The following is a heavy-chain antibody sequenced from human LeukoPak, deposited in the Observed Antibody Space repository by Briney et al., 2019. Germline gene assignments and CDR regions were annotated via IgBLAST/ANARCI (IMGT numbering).Heavy chain of an antibody. Sequence: GASVKVSCKASGGTFSSYAISWVRQATGQGLEWMGRIIPILGIANYAQKFQGRVTITADKSTSTAYMELSSLRSEDTAVYYCARDGEGKLGISAFDIWGQGTMVTVSS. D-gene: IGHD7-27*01. V-gene: IGHV1-69*04. CDR2: IIPILGIA. CDR1: GGTFSSYA. CDR3: ARDGEGKLGISAFDI. J-gene: IGHJ3*02.